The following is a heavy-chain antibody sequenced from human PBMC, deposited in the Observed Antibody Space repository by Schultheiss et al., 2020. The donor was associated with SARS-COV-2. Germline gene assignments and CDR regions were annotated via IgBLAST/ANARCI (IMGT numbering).Heavy chain of an antibody. CDR1: GFTFSDYY. D-gene: IGHD1-26*01. Sequence: GGSLRLSCAASGFTFSDYYMNWIRQAPGKGLEWVAVISYDGSNKYYADSVKGRFTISRDNSKNTLYLQMNSLRAEDTAVYYCAKELEWDQNYGMDVWGQGTTVTVSS. CDR2: ISYDGSNK. CDR3: AKELEWDQNYGMDV. J-gene: IGHJ6*02. V-gene: IGHV3-30*18.